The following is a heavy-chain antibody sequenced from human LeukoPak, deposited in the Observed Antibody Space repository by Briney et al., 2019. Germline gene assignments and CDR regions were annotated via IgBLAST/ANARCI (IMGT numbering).Heavy chain of an antibody. J-gene: IGHJ4*02. CDR3: ARLGVYYYSSGYPDY. CDR2: IYYSGST. V-gene: IGHV4-39*01. Sequence: SETLSLTCTVSGGSISSSSYYWGWIRQPPGKGLEWIGSIYYSGSTYYNPSLKSRVTISVDTPKNQFSLKLSSVTAADTAVYYCARLGVYYYSSGYPDYWGQGTVVSVSS. D-gene: IGHD3-22*01. CDR1: GGSISSSSYY.